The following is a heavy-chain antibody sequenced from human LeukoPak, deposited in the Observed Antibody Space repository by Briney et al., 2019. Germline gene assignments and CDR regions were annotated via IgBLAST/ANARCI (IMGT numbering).Heavy chain of an antibody. J-gene: IGHJ5*02. Sequence: SETLSLTCTVSGGSISSSSYYWGWIRQPPGKGLEWIGSIYYSGSTYYNPSLKSRVTISVDTSKNQFSLKLSSVTAADTAVYYCAREIDYSNYDVGWFDPWGQGTLVTVSS. V-gene: IGHV4-39*07. D-gene: IGHD4-11*01. CDR2: IYYSGST. CDR1: GGSISSSSYY. CDR3: AREIDYSNYDVGWFDP.